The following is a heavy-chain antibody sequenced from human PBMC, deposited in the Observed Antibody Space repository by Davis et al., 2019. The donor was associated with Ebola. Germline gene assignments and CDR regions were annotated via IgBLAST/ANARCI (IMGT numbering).Heavy chain of an antibody. Sequence: PGGSLRLSCAASGFTFSSYSMNWVRQAPGKGLEWVSSISSSSSYIYYADSVKGRFTISRDNAKNSLYLQMNSLRAEDTAVYYCARHPYSSGWLVLPGWFDSWGQGTLVTVSS. J-gene: IGHJ5*01. CDR2: ISSSSSYI. CDR3: ARHPYSSGWLVLPGWFDS. V-gene: IGHV3-21*04. D-gene: IGHD6-19*01. CDR1: GFTFSSYS.